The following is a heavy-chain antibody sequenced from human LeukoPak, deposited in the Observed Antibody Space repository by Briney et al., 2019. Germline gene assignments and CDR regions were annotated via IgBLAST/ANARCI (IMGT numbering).Heavy chain of an antibody. D-gene: IGHD3-10*01. V-gene: IGHV3-64*01. CDR1: GFTFSRYP. Sequence: GGSLRLSCAASGFTFSRYPTHWVRQAPGKGLEYVSAISSNGDTTYYANSVKGRFTISRDNSKNTLYLQMGSLRAEDKAVYYCARVGGHYYDYWGQGTLVTVSS. CDR2: ISSNGDTT. CDR3: ARVGGHYYDY. J-gene: IGHJ4*02.